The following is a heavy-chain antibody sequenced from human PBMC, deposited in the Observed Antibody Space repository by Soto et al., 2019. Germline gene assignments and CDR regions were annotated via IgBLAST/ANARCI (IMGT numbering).Heavy chain of an antibody. J-gene: IGHJ4*02. Sequence: PGWSLRLSCAASGVRVSSNYMSWVRQAPGKGLEWVSVIYAGGNTHYADSVEGRFTISRDNSNNMLYLQMNSLRAEDTAVYYCVREKVTMIVGFYYFDYWGQGTRVTVSS. D-gene: IGHD3-22*01. V-gene: IGHV3-66*01. CDR1: GVRVSSNY. CDR2: IYAGGNT. CDR3: VREKVTMIVGFYYFDY.